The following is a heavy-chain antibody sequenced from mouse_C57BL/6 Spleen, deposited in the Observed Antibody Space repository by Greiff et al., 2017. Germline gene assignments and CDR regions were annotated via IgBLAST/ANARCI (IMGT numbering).Heavy chain of an antibody. CDR3: ARGGYYGGSYGGYAMDY. CDR1: GYTFTSYW. D-gene: IGHD1-1*01. CDR2: INPSNGGT. Sequence: VQLQQPGTELVKPGASVKLSCKASGYTFTSYWMHWVKQRPGQGLEWIGNINPSNGGTNYNEKFKSKATLTVDKSSSTAYMQLSSLTSEDSAVYYGARGGYYGGSYGGYAMDYWGQGTSVTVSS. J-gene: IGHJ4*01. V-gene: IGHV1-53*01.